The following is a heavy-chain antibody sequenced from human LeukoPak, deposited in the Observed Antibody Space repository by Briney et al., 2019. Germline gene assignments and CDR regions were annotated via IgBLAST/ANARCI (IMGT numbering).Heavy chain of an antibody. D-gene: IGHD1-14*01. CDR3: VHYLLTFFDY. CDR2: IFWDDDK. V-gene: IGHV2-5*02. J-gene: IGHJ4*02. CDR1: GFSLSNTREA. Sequence: SGPTLVKPRQTLTLTSTFSGFSLSNTREAVGWARQPPGKALEWLALIFWDDDKRYSPSLRSRLTITKDTSNNQVVLTLTNVDPVDTGTYYCVHYLLTFFDYWGQGALVTVSS.